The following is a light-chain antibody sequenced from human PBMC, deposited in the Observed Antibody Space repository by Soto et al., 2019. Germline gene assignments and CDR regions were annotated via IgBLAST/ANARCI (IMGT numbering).Light chain of an antibody. Sequence: EIVLTQSPGTLSLSPGERATLSCRASQSVSSSYLAWYQQKPGQAPRLLIYGASSRATGIPDRFSSSGSGTDFTLTISRLEPEDFAVYYCQQYGSSPVTFGQGTKLEIK. CDR3: QQYGSSPVT. V-gene: IGKV3-20*01. CDR1: QSVSSSY. J-gene: IGKJ2*01. CDR2: GAS.